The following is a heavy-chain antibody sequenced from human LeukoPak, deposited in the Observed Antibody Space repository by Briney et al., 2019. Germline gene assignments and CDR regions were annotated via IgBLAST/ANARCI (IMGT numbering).Heavy chain of an antibody. CDR1: GYTFTSYY. CDR3: ARADAIYGDFPGEDFS. Sequence: ASVKVSCKASGYTFTSYYMRWVRQAPGQGLEWMGIINPSGGSTSYAQKFQGRVTMTRDTSTSTVYMELSSLRSEDTAVYYCARADAIYGDFPGEDFSWGQGTLVTVSS. D-gene: IGHD4-17*01. J-gene: IGHJ4*02. CDR2: INPSGGST. V-gene: IGHV1-46*01.